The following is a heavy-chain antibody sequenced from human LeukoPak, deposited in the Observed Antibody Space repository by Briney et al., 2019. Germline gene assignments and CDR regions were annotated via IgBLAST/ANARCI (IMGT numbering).Heavy chain of an antibody. D-gene: IGHD3-22*01. CDR1: GFTFSNAW. V-gene: IGHV3-15*07. CDR2: IRSNSDGGTI. Sequence: DPGGSLRLSCATSGFTFSNAWMNWVRQAPGKGLEWVGRIRSNSDGGTIGYAAPVKGRFALSRDDSKNTLYLQMNSLQTEDTAVYYCATDFYDTTWGQGTLVTVSS. J-gene: IGHJ5*02. CDR3: ATDFYDTT.